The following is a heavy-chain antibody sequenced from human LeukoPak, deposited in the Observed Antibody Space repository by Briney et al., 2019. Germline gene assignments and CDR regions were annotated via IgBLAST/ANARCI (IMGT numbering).Heavy chain of an antibody. CDR1: GGSISSSSYY. Sequence: SETLSLTCTVSGGSISSSSYYWGWIRQPPGKGLEWIGSIYYSWSTYYNPSLKSRVTISVDTSKNQFSLKLSSVTAADTAVYYCAREQVRQQPYDYWGQGTLVTVSS. CDR3: AREQVRQQPYDY. V-gene: IGHV4-39*07. J-gene: IGHJ4*02. D-gene: IGHD6-13*01. CDR2: IYYSWST.